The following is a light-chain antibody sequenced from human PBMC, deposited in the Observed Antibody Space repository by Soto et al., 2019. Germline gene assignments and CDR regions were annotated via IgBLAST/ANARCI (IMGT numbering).Light chain of an antibody. J-gene: IGKJ1*01. CDR1: QSINTW. CDR2: TAS. V-gene: IGKV1-5*03. CDR3: QQHASYPRT. Sequence: DLQMTQSPSTLSASVGDRVTITCRASQSINTWLAWYQQKPGKAPRLLIYTASSLERGVPSRFSGSGAGTEFTLTISGLQPDDFATYSCQQHASYPRTFGQGTKVEIK.